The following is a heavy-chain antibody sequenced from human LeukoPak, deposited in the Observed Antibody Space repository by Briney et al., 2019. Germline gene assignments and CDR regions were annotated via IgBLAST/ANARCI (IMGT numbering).Heavy chain of an antibody. D-gene: IGHD3-22*01. CDR2: IYYTGST. J-gene: IGHJ4*02. V-gene: IGHV4-39*07. CDR3: ARAQYYYDSSGRVFDY. CDR1: GGSISSSSYY. Sequence: SETLSLTCTVSGGSISSSSYYWGWIRQPPGKGLEWIGSIYYTGSTYYNPSLKCRVTISVDTSKNQFSLKLSSVTAADTAVYYCARAQYYYDSSGRVFDYWGQGTLVTVSS.